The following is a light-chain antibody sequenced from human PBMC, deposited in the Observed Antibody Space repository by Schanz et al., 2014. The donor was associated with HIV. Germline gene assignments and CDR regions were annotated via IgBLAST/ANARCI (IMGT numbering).Light chain of an antibody. CDR1: SSHFKSNA. V-gene: IGLV1-44*01. CDR2: NTY. J-gene: IGLJ3*02. CDR3: ATWDDSLKGWV. Sequence: QSVLTQPPSASGTPGQRVTISCSGSSSHFKSNAVNWYHQLPGTAPKLVIYNTYHRPSGVPDRFSGSQSGASASLAISGLQSEDEADFYCATWDDSLKGWVFGGGTKLTVL.